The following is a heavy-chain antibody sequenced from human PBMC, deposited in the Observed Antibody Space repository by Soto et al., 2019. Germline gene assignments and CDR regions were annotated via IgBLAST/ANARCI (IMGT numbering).Heavy chain of an antibody. CDR2: IIPIFGTA. CDR3: AKGSIGSYYCYYGMDV. Sequence: QVQLVQSGAEVKKPGSSVKVSCKASGGTFSSYAISWVRQAPGQGLEWMGGIIPIFGTANYAQKFQGRVTIPADESTSTAYMELSSLRPEETAVYYCAKGSIGSYYCYYGMDVWGQGTTVTVSS. CDR1: GGTFSSYA. D-gene: IGHD6-6*01. V-gene: IGHV1-69*01. J-gene: IGHJ6*01.